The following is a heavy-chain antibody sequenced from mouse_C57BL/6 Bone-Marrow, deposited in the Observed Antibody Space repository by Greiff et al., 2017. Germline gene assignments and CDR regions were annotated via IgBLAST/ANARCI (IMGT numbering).Heavy chain of an antibody. Sequence: QVQLQQPGAELVKPGASVKMSCKASGYTFTSYWITWVKQRPGQGLEWIGDIYPGSGSTNYNEKFKSKVTLTVDTSSSTAYMQLSSLTSEDSAVYYCARPYGTLYYYAMDYWGQGTSVTVSS. D-gene: IGHD1-1*01. CDR2: IYPGSGST. CDR3: ARPYGTLYYYAMDY. V-gene: IGHV1-55*01. J-gene: IGHJ4*01. CDR1: GYTFTSYW.